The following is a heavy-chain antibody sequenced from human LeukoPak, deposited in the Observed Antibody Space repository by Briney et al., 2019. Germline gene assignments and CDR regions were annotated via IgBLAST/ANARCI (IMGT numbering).Heavy chain of an antibody. CDR2: IRYDGSNK. CDR3: AKESGHLDY. D-gene: IGHD5-12*01. J-gene: IGHJ4*02. V-gene: IGHV3-30*02. Sequence: PGGSLRLSCAASGFTFSSYGMHWVRQAPGKGLEWVAFIRYDGSNKYYADSVKGRFTISRDNSMNTLCLQMNSLRAEDTAVYYCAKESGHLDYWGQGTLVTVSS. CDR1: GFTFSSYG.